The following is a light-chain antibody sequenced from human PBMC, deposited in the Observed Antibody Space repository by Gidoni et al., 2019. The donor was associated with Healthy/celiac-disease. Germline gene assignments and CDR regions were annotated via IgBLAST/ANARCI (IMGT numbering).Light chain of an antibody. CDR3: SSYTSSSTLE. Sequence: QSALTQPASVSGSPGQTITISCTGTSSDVGGYNYVSWYQQHPGKAPKLMIYEVSKRPSGVSNRFSGSKSGHTASLTISGLQAEDEADYYCSSYTSSSTLEFGGGTKLTVL. CDR1: SSDVGGYNY. J-gene: IGLJ3*02. CDR2: EVS. V-gene: IGLV2-14*01.